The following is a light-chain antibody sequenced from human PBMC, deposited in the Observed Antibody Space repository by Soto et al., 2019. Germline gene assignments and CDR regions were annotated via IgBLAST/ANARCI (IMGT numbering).Light chain of an antibody. Sequence: SYELTQPPSVSVAPGQTARITCGGNNIGSESVHWYQQKSGQAPVLVIYYDSDRPSGIPERFSGSTSGNTATLIISRVEAGDEADYYCQVWDSSIDHVVFGGGTKLTVL. CDR3: QVWDSSIDHVV. J-gene: IGLJ2*01. CDR2: YDS. CDR1: NIGSES. V-gene: IGLV3-21*04.